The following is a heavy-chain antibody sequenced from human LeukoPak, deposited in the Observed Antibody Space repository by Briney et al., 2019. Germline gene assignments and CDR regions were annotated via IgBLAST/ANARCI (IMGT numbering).Heavy chain of an antibody. Sequence: GGSLRLSCAASGFTFDDYAMHWVRQAPGKGLEWVSLISWDGGSTYYADSVKGRFTISRDNSKNSLYLQMNSLRAEDTALYYCAKGVRIEWSNYGGNPNVYGMDVWGQGTTVTVSS. CDR2: ISWDGGST. V-gene: IGHV3-43D*03. CDR3: AKGVRIEWSNYGGNPNVYGMDV. J-gene: IGHJ6*02. CDR1: GFTFDDYA. D-gene: IGHD4-23*01.